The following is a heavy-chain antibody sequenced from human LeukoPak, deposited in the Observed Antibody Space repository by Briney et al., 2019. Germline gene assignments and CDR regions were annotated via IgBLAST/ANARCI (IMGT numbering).Heavy chain of an antibody. CDR2: IKTKTGGATT. CDR1: GFTFSNAW. V-gene: IGHV3-15*01. J-gene: IGHJ3*02. Sequence: GGSLRLSCAASGFTFSNAWMSWVRQAPGRGLEWVGLIKTKTGGATTNYAAPVKGRFTISRDDSKSIAYLQMNSLKTEDTAVYYCTRDSSYGWTDAFDIWGQGTMVTVSS. CDR3: TRDSSYGWTDAFDI. D-gene: IGHD5-18*01.